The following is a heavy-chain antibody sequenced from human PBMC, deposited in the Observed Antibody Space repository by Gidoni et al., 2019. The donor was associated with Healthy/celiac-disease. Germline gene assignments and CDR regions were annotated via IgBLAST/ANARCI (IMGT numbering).Heavy chain of an antibody. Sequence: EMQLLESGGGLVQPGGSLRLSCAASGFTFSSYALSWVRQAPGKGLEWVSAISGSGGSTYYADSVKGRFTISRDNAKNTLYLQMNSLRAEDTAVYYCAKDLGTWTGGDRVYYYGMDVWGQGTTVTVSS. D-gene: IGHD2-21*02. CDR3: AKDLGTWTGGDRVYYYGMDV. V-gene: IGHV3-23*01. CDR1: GFTFSSYA. J-gene: IGHJ6*02. CDR2: ISGSGGST.